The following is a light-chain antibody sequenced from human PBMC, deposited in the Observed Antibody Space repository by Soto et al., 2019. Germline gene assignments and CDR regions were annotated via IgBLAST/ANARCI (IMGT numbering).Light chain of an antibody. Sequence: EIVMTQSPATLSVSPGERATLSCRASQSVSSNLAWYQQKPGQAPRLLIYGASTRAIGIPARFSGSGSGTEFTLAISSLQSEDFAVCYCQQYNNWPPDTFGQGTKLEIK. V-gene: IGKV3-15*01. CDR2: GAS. J-gene: IGKJ2*01. CDR3: QQYNNWPPDT. CDR1: QSVSSN.